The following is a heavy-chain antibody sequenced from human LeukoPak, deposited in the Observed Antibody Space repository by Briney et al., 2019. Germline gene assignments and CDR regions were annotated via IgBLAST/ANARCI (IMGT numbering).Heavy chain of an antibody. CDR3: AKDPRSIVYYYYGMDV. J-gene: IGHJ6*02. V-gene: IGHV3-23*01. CDR2: IGGSGDST. CDR1: GFTFSSYA. D-gene: IGHD3-16*02. Sequence: GGSLRLSCAASGFTFSSYAMSWVRQAPGKGLEWVSAIGGSGDSTYYADSVKGRFTISRDNSKNTLYLQMNSLRAEDTAVYYCAKDPRSIVYYYYGMDVWGQGTTVTVSS.